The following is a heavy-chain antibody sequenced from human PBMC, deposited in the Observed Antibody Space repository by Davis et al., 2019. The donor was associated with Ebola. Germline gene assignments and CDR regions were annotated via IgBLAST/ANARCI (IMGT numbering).Heavy chain of an antibody. Sequence: GESLKISCAASRFTFSSYGMHWVRQAPGKGLEWVAIIWFDGSNKYYADSVKGRFTISRDNSKNTLYLQMNSLRAEDTAVYYCVRDYGDYDPLPGMDVWGQGTTVTVSS. CDR1: RFTFSSYG. CDR3: VRDYGDYDPLPGMDV. CDR2: IWFDGSNK. J-gene: IGHJ6*02. V-gene: IGHV3-33*01. D-gene: IGHD4-17*01.